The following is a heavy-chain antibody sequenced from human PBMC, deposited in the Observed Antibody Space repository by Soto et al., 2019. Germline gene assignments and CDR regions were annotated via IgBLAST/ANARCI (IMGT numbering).Heavy chain of an antibody. D-gene: IGHD2-15*01. V-gene: IGHV3-23*01. CDR3: AKCGGLGTPRGGGSCHCPIDY. CDR1: GFTFSSYA. CDR2: SDSGGPT. Sequence: EVQLSQSGGGLVQPGGSLRLSCATSGFTFSSYAMSWVRQAPGKGLEWVSGSDSGGPTYYTDSVKGRFTISRDNSKNTLYLQMNNLRAEDTAVYYCAKCGGLGTPRGGGSCHCPIDYWGQGLLVTVSS. J-gene: IGHJ4*02.